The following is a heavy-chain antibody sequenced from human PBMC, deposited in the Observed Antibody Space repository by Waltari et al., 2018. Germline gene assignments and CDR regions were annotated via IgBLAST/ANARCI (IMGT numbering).Heavy chain of an antibody. CDR2: IKPDGSGK. D-gene: IGHD3-10*01. Sequence: EVQLVESGGGLVQPGGSLRLSCAACGFSFSGSWMSWVSQAPGKGLEWVAEIKPDGSGKYYVDSVNGRFAISRDNTKNSLYLQMNSLRADDTAVYYCARDPAFGAFDIWGQGTVVTVSS. CDR3: ARDPAFGAFDI. CDR1: GFSFSGSW. J-gene: IGHJ3*02. V-gene: IGHV3-7*01.